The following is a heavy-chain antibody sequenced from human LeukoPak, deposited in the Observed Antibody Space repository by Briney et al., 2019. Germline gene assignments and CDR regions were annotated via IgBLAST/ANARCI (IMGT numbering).Heavy chain of an antibody. Sequence: ASVKVSCKASGYTFTSYGISWVRQAPGQGLEWMGWTSAYNGNTNYAQKLQGRVTMTTDTSTSTAYMELRSLRSDDTAVYYCARGPSIAAAGPLYFDYWGQGTLVTVSS. CDR2: TSAYNGNT. V-gene: IGHV1-18*01. CDR3: ARGPSIAAAGPLYFDY. D-gene: IGHD6-13*01. CDR1: GYTFTSYG. J-gene: IGHJ4*02.